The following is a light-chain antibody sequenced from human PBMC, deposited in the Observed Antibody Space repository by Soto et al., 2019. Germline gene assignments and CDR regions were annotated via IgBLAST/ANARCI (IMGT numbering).Light chain of an antibody. CDR2: DNY. CDR3: GTWDTSLSAYV. CDR1: SSNIGNNY. Sequence: QSVLTQPPSVSAGPGKKVTISCSGSSSNIGNNYVSWYQQLPGTAPQLLIYDNYKRPSGIPDRFFGSTSGTSATLAITGLQAGDEADYYCGTWDTSLSAYVFGAGTKLTVL. J-gene: IGLJ1*01. V-gene: IGLV1-51*01.